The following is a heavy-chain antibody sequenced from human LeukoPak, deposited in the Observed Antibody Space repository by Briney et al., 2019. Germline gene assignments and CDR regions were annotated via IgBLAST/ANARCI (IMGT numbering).Heavy chain of an antibody. CDR3: ARGGSGESAFSY. J-gene: IGHJ4*02. V-gene: IGHV6-1*01. D-gene: IGHD6-25*01. Sequence: KCSQTLSLTCAISGDSFSSNSGAWNWISQAPSRGLEWLGRTYYRSKWSNDYAVSVKSRITINPDTYKNQFSLQLNSVTPEDTAVYYCARGGSGESAFSYWGQGTLVTASS. CDR2: TYYRSKWSN. CDR1: GDSFSSNSGA.